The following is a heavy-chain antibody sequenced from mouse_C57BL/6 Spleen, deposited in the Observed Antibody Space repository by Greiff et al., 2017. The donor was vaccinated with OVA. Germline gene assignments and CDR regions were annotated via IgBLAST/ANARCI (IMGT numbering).Heavy chain of an antibody. CDR2: INPNNGGT. Sequence: EVQLVESGPELVKPGASVKMSCKASGYTFTDYNMNWVKQSHGKSLEWIGYINPNNGGTSYNQKFKGKATLTVDKSYSTAYMEIRSLTSKDAAVYYCAKDEDYDVYCDVWGTGTTVTVSS. D-gene: IGHD2-4*01. CDR1: GYTFTDYN. CDR3: AKDEDYDVYCDV. V-gene: IGHV1-22*01. J-gene: IGHJ1*03.